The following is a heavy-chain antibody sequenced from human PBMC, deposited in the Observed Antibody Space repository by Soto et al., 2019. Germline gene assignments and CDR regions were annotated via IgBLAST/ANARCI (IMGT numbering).Heavy chain of an antibody. V-gene: IGHV5-10-1*01. Sequence: PGESLKISCKGSGYSFTSYWISWVRQMPGKGLEWMGRIDPSDSYTNYSPSFQGHVTISADKSISTAYLQWSSLKASDTAMYYCARLGDSSSVDYYYYGMDVWGQGTTVTVS. D-gene: IGHD6-6*01. CDR2: IDPSDSYT. CDR3: ARLGDSSSVDYYYYGMDV. J-gene: IGHJ6*02. CDR1: GYSFTSYW.